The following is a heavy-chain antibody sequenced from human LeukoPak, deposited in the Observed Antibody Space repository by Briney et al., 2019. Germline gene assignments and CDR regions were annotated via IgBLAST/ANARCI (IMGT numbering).Heavy chain of an antibody. CDR1: GYTFTSYG. CDR2: ISAYNGNT. V-gene: IGHV1-18*01. Sequence: ASAKVSCKASGYTFTSYGISWVRQAPGQGLEWMGWISAYNGNTNYAQKLQGRVTMTTDTSTSTAYMELRSLRSDDTAVYYCARVGSDKRYFDWLLFFDYWGQGTLVTVSS. D-gene: IGHD3-9*01. J-gene: IGHJ4*02. CDR3: ARVGSDKRYFDWLLFFDY.